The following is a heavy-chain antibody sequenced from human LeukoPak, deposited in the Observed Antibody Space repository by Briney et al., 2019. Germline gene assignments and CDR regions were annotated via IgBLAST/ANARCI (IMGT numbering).Heavy chain of an antibody. CDR1: GFTFSSYG. CDR2: ISYDGSNK. J-gene: IGHJ4*02. Sequence: GRSLRLSCAASGFTFSSYGMHWVRQAPGKGLEWVAVISYDGSNKYYADSVKGRFTISRDNSKNTLYLQMNSLRAEDTAVYYCAKGFDYRGQGTLVTVSS. V-gene: IGHV3-30*18. CDR3: AKGFDY.